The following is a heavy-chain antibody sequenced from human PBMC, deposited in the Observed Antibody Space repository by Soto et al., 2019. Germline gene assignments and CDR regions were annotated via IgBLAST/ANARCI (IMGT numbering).Heavy chain of an antibody. D-gene: IGHD6-13*01. CDR3: ARVRPFAAAGRALGEY. V-gene: IGHV1-3*01. J-gene: IGHJ4*02. Sequence: ASVKVSSKASGYTFTSYALHSLRQAPGQRLEWMGWINAGNGNTKYSQKFQGRVTITRDTSASTAYMELSSLRSEDTAVYYCARVRPFAAAGRALGEYWVQGSLVTV. CDR2: INAGNGNT. CDR1: GYTFTSYA.